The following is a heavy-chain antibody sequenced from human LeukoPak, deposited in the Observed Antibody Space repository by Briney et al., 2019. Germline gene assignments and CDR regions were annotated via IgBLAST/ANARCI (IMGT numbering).Heavy chain of an antibody. CDR1: GGSISSYY. D-gene: IGHD3-22*01. Sequence: PSETLSLTCTVSGGSISSYYWSWIRQPPGKGLEWIGYIYYSGSTNYNPSLKSRVTISVDTSKNQFSLKLSSVTAADTAVYYCARGPQDSISGFDYWGQGTLVTVSS. V-gene: IGHV4-59*01. CDR2: IYYSGST. CDR3: ARGPQDSISGFDY. J-gene: IGHJ4*02.